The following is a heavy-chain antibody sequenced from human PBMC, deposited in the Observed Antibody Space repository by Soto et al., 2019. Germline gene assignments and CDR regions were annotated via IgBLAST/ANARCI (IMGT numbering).Heavy chain of an antibody. CDR1: GGTFSSYA. CDR2: IIPIFGTA. CDR3: ARARDTAMVTFNYYYGMDV. V-gene: IGHV1-69*01. Sequence: QVQLVQSGAEVKKPGSSVKVSCKASGGTFSSYAISWVRQAPGQGLEWMGGIIPIFGTANYAQKFQGRVTITADESTSTAYMELISLRSEDTAVYYCARARDTAMVTFNYYYGMDVWGQGTTVTVSS. D-gene: IGHD5-18*01. J-gene: IGHJ6*02.